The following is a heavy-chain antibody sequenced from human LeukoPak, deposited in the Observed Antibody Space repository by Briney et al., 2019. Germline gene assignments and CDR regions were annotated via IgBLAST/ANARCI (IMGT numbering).Heavy chain of an antibody. V-gene: IGHV3-30*02. CDR3: AKDLVRGSHSPNWFDP. CDR2: IRYDGSNK. Sequence: PGGSLRLSCAASGFTFSSYGMHWVRQAPGKGLEWVAFIRYDGSNKYYADSVKGRFTISRDNSKNTLYLQMNSLRAEDTAVYCCAKDLVRGSHSPNWFDPWGQGTLVTVSS. D-gene: IGHD2-15*01. J-gene: IGHJ5*02. CDR1: GFTFSSYG.